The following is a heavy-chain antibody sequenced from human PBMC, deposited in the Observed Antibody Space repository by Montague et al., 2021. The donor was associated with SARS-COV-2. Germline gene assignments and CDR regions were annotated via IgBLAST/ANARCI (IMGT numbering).Heavy chain of an antibody. CDR2: ISSSSSYI. D-gene: IGHD1-26*01. J-gene: IGHJ3*02. CDR3: ARPSLRWELPDAFDI. CDR1: GFTFSSYS. Sequence: SLRLSCAASGFTFSSYSMNWVRQAPGKGLEWVSSISSSSSYIYYXXSLKGRFTISRDNAKNSLYLQMNSLRAEDTAVYYCARPSLRWELPDAFDIWGQGTMVTVSS. V-gene: IGHV3-21*01.